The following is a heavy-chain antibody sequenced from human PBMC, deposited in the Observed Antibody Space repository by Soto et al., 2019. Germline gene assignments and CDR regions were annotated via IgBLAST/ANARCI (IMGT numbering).Heavy chain of an antibody. J-gene: IGHJ4*02. D-gene: IGHD6-6*01. V-gene: IGHV5-51*01. CDR1: GYSFTNYW. CDR2: IYPGDSDT. CDR3: ARHKDPGIAARPLDY. Sequence: GESLKISCKGSGYSFTNYWIGWVRQMPGKGLELMGIIYPGDSDTRYSPSFQGQVTISADKSISTAYLQWGSLKASDTAMYYCARHKDPGIAARPLDYWGQGTLVTVSS.